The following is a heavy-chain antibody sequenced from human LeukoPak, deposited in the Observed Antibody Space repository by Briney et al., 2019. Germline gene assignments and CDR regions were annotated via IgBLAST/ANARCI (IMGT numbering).Heavy chain of an antibody. CDR2: ITGSGGST. J-gene: IGHJ3*01. CDR3: TRHRRGSLNVFDV. Sequence: GGSLRLSCAASGFTFSSYAMSWVRQAPGKGLEWVSAITGSGGSTYYADSVKGRFTISRDNSKNTLYLQMNSLKTEDTAVYYCTRHRRGSLNVFDVWGQGTMVTVSS. V-gene: IGHV3-23*01. D-gene: IGHD1-26*01. CDR1: GFTFSSYA.